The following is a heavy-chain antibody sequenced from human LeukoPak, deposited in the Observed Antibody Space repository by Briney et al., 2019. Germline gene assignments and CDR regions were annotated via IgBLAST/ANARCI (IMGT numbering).Heavy chain of an antibody. CDR2: ISYDGSNK. Sequence: SGGSLRLSCAASGFTFRNHGMHWVRQAPGKGLEWVAVISYDGSNKYYADSVKGRFAISRDNSKNTLYLQMNSLRAEDTAVYYCAKAYGYCTTTSCSHEEFDYWGQGTLVTVSS. D-gene: IGHD2-2*01. CDR1: GFTFRNHG. V-gene: IGHV3-30*18. CDR3: AKAYGYCTTTSCSHEEFDY. J-gene: IGHJ4*02.